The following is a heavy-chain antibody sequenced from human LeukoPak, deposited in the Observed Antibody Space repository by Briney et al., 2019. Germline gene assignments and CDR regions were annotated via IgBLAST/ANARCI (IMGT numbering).Heavy chain of an antibody. V-gene: IGHV3-66*01. CDR1: GFTLSTNY. CDR3: TRTSSGWYSY. J-gene: IGHJ4*02. D-gene: IGHD6-19*01. CDR2: IYSGGST. Sequence: GGSLRLSCAASGFTLSTNYMNWVRQAPGKGLEWVSIIYSGGSTNYADSVKSRFTISRDNSKNTLYLQMNSLRAEDTAVYYCTRTSSGWYSYWGQGTLVTVSS.